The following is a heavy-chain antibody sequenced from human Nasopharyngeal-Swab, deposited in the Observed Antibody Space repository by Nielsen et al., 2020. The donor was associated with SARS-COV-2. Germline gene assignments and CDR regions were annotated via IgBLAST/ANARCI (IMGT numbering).Heavy chain of an antibody. CDR3: ARGHYYGSGSYYSPSLYYGMDD. CDR2: TYYRSKWYN. CDR1: GDSVSSNSAA. Sequence: SRTLSLTCAISGDSVSSNSAAWNWIRQSPSRGLEWLGMTYYRSKWYNDYAVSVKSRITINPDTSKNQFSLQLNSVTPEDTAVYYCARGHYYGSGSYYSPSLYYGMDDWGQGTTVTVSS. J-gene: IGHJ6*02. D-gene: IGHD3-10*01. V-gene: IGHV6-1*01.